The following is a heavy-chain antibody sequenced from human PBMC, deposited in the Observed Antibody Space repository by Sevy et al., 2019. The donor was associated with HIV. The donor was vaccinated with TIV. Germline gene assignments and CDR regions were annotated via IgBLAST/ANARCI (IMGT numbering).Heavy chain of an antibody. V-gene: IGHV4-59*01. D-gene: IGHD6-19*01. CDR1: GGSISSYY. J-gene: IGHJ4*02. Sequence: SETLSLTCTVSGGSISSYYWSWIRQPPGKGLEWIGYIYYSGSTNYNPSLKNRVTISVDTSNNQFSLKRSTVTDADTAVYYCARVAKWLVNWGQGTLVTVSS. CDR2: IYYSGST. CDR3: ARVAKWLVN.